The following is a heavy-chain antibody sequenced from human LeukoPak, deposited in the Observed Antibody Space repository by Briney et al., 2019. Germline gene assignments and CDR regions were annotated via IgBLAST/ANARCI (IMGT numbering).Heavy chain of an antibody. J-gene: IGHJ4*02. CDR3: TIGGGWLPN. D-gene: IGHD6-19*01. V-gene: IGHV3-15*01. CDR2: IKSKIDGGTT. CDR1: GFTFSNAW. Sequence: PGGSLRLSCAVFGFTFSNAWMTWVRQAPGKGLEWVGRIKSKIDGGTTEYAAPVKGRFTISRDDSKNTLYLQMNSLKTEDTAVYYCTIGGGWLPNWGQGTLVTVSS.